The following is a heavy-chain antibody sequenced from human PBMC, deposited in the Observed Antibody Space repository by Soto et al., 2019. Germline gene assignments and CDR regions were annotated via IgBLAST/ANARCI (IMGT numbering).Heavy chain of an antibody. CDR3: VREEEGGHFDF. CDR1: GYTFTRYY. J-gene: IGHJ4*02. D-gene: IGHD6-25*01. CDR2: IYPSAGNT. Sequence: QVQLVQSGAEVKSPGASVKVSCKASGYTFTRYYIHWVRQAPGQGPEWMGIIYPSAGNTNYAQRFQGRVTMTRDTSTSTVYMDLSSLTSEDTAVYYCVREEEGGHFDFWGQGTVVIVSS. V-gene: IGHV1-46*03.